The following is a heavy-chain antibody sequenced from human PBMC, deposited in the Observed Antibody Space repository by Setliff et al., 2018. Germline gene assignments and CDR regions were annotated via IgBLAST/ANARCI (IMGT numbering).Heavy chain of an antibody. D-gene: IGHD6-19*01. CDR2: VDPEDGET. J-gene: IGHJ3*02. V-gene: IGHV1-69-2*01. Sequence: ASVKVSCKVSGYTFTDYYMHWVQRAPGKGLEWMGLVDPEDGETIYAEKFQGRVTITADTSTDTAYMELSSLRSEDTAVYYCATEGHSSGWYSSTFDIWGQGTMVTVSS. CDR3: ATEGHSSGWYSSTFDI. CDR1: GYTFTDYY.